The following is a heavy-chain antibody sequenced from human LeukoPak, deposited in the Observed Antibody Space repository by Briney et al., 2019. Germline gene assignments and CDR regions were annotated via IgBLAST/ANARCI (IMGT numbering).Heavy chain of an antibody. Sequence: GGSLRLSCAASGFTVSSNYMSWVPQAPGKGLEWVSVMYSGGSTFYADSVKGRFTISRDNSKNTLYLQMNSLRAEDTAEYYCAKDGSYYDFGYFDYWGQGTLVTVSS. CDR2: MYSGGST. CDR1: GFTVSSNY. J-gene: IGHJ4*02. V-gene: IGHV3-53*01. D-gene: IGHD1-26*01. CDR3: AKDGSYYDFGYFDY.